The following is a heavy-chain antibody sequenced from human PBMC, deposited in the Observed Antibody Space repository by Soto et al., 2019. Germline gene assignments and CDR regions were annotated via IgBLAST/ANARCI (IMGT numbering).Heavy chain of an antibody. CDR1: GGISSTYA. Sequence: QVQLVQSGAEVKKPGSSVKVSCKASGGISSTYAINWVRQAPGQGIEWMGAIIPIYGSANYAQTFQGRVTITADESTSTAYMELSSLRFEDTAIYYCARDRRPGDCSTASCHHYGMDVWGQGTTVSVSS. D-gene: IGHD2-2*01. CDR2: IIPIYGSA. CDR3: ARDRRPGDCSTASCHHYGMDV. V-gene: IGHV1-69*01. J-gene: IGHJ6*02.